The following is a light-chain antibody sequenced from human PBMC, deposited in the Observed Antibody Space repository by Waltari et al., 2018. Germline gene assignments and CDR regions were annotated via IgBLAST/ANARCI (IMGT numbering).Light chain of an antibody. Sequence: DIQMTQSPSSLPASLGDRVTITCQASQGLSSSLSWYQKKAGEAPKLLLYAASRLGSGVPSRFSGIGSGTVYTLTISSLQPEDFATYFCQQYFGIPITFGQGTRLE. CDR1: QGLSSS. CDR3: QQYFGIPIT. J-gene: IGKJ5*01. V-gene: IGKV1-NL1*01. CDR2: AAS.